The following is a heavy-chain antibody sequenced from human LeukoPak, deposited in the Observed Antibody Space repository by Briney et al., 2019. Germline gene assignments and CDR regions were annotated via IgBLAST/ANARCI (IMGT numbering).Heavy chain of an antibody. J-gene: IGHJ6*02. Sequence: ASVKLSFKASGGTFSSYAISWVRQAPGQGLEWMGGIIPIFGTANYAQKFQGRVTITADESTSTAYMELSSLRSEDTAVYYCARVARYYYYGMDVWGQGTTVTVSS. CDR3: ARVARYYYYGMDV. CDR1: GGTFSSYA. CDR2: IIPIFGTA. V-gene: IGHV1-69*01. D-gene: IGHD5-12*01.